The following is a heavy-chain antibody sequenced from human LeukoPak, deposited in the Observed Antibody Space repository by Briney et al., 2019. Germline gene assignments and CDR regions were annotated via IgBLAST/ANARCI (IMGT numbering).Heavy chain of an antibody. D-gene: IGHD2-2*01. CDR1: GGSISSGTYY. CDR2: ICISGST. Sequence: PSETLSLTCTVSGGSISSGTYYWSWIRQPAGKGLEWIGRICISGSTNYNPSLKSRVTIPVDMSKNQFSLKLSSVTAADTAVYYCVRSSTSSLDLFDPWGQGTLVTVSS. CDR3: VRSSTSSLDLFDP. J-gene: IGHJ5*02. V-gene: IGHV4-61*02.